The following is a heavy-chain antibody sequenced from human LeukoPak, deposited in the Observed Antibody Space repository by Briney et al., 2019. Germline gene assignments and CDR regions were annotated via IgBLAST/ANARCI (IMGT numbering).Heavy chain of an antibody. J-gene: IGHJ4*02. Sequence: PGGSLRLSCAASGFTFDDYAMHWVRQAPGKGLEWVSGISWNSGSIGYADSVKGRFTISRDNAKNSLYLQMNSLRAEDTAVYYCAKVPGYSSSWRFDYWGQGTLVTVSS. CDR2: ISWNSGSI. D-gene: IGHD6-13*01. V-gene: IGHV3-9*01. CDR3: AKVPGYSSSWRFDY. CDR1: GFTFDDYA.